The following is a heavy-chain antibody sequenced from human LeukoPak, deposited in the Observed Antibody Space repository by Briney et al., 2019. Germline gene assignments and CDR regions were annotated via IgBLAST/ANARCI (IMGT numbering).Heavy chain of an antibody. CDR3: ARVIGQAIWGPHYYFDY. Sequence: GGSLRLSCAASGFTFSSYAMHWVRQAPGKGLEYVSAISSNGGSTYYANSVKGRFTISRDNSKNTLYLQMGSLRAEDMAVYYCARVIGQAIWGPHYYFDYWGQGTLVTVSS. D-gene: IGHD3-9*01. CDR2: ISSNGGST. V-gene: IGHV3-64*01. CDR1: GFTFSSYA. J-gene: IGHJ4*02.